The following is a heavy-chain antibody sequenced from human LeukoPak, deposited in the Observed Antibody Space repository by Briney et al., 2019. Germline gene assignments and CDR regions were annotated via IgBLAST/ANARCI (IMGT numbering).Heavy chain of an antibody. CDR1: GFTFSSYA. CDR3: AREYCSSTSCHFDY. V-gene: IGHV3-30-3*01. D-gene: IGHD2-2*01. J-gene: IGHJ4*02. CDR2: ISYDGSNK. Sequence: PGRSLRLSCAASGFTFSSYAMHWVRQAPGKGLEWVAVISYDGSNKYYADSVKGRFTISRDNSKNTLYLQMNSLRAEDTAVYYCAREYCSSTSCHFDYWGQGTLVTVSS.